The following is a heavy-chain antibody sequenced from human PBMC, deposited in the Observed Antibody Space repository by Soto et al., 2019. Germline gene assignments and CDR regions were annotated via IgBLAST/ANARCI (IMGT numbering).Heavy chain of an antibody. CDR2: IYHSGSA. Sequence: SETLSLTCVVSGGSVSSSDWWNWVRQTPGKGMEWIGEIYHSGSANYNPSVRSRASISLDTSNNQVSLTLKSVTAADTAVYYCARAPSLRSGYSSKGFDIWGQGTLVTVSS. CDR1: GGSVSSSDW. D-gene: IGHD3-22*01. V-gene: IGHV4-4*02. J-gene: IGHJ4*02. CDR3: ARAPSLRSGYSSKGFDI.